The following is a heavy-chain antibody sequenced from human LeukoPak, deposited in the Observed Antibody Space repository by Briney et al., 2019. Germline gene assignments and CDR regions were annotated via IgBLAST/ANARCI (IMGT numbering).Heavy chain of an antibody. D-gene: IGHD6-25*01. J-gene: IGHJ4*02. CDR1: GDSISRSTYY. V-gene: IGHV4-39*02. CDR3: ARSSGTGTFSY. CDR2: VYYGRSP. Sequence: PSETLSLTCTVSGDSISRSTYYWAWIRQPPGKGLEWIGSVYYGRSPYFNPSLESRATISVDTSKNHFSLKMSSVTATDTAVYYCARSSGTGTFSYWGQGTLVTVSS.